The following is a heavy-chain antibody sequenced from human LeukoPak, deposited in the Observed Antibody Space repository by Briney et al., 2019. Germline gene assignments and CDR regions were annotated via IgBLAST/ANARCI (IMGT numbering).Heavy chain of an antibody. Sequence: GGSLRLSCVASGFTFSSYAMHWVRQAPGKGLEWVAVISNDGGNKYYEDSVKGRLTISRDNSKNTLYLQLNSLRAEDTAVYYCARLQGDSGWYYFDYWGQGTLVTVSS. CDR1: GFTFSSYA. V-gene: IGHV3-30-3*01. CDR3: ARLQGDSGWYYFDY. J-gene: IGHJ4*02. CDR2: ISNDGGNK. D-gene: IGHD6-19*01.